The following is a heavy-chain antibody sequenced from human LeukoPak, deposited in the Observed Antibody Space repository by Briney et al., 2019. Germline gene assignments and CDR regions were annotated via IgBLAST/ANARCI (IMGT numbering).Heavy chain of an antibody. V-gene: IGHV1-69*13. Sequence: GASVKVSCKASGGTFSSYAISWVRQAPGQGLEWMGGIIPIFGTANYAQKFQGRVTITADESTSTAYMELSSLRSEDTAVYYCTGVCYNDHYYYYYYGMDVWGQGTTVTVSS. D-gene: IGHD2-8*01. CDR3: TGVCYNDHYYYYYYGMDV. J-gene: IGHJ6*02. CDR2: IIPIFGTA. CDR1: GGTFSSYA.